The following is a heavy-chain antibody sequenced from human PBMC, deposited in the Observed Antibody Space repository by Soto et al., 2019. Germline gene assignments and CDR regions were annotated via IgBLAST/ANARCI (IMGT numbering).Heavy chain of an antibody. CDR2: IYYSGST. D-gene: IGHD3-9*01. CDR1: GGSISSYY. J-gene: IGHJ4*02. CDR3: ARVRGFDWLLSNGYFDY. Sequence: PSETLSLTCTVSGGSISSYYWSWIRQPPGKGLEWIGYIYYSGSTNYNPSLKSRVTISVDTSKNRFSLKLSSVTAADTAVYYCARVRGFDWLLSNGYFDYWGQGTLVTVSS. V-gene: IGHV4-59*01.